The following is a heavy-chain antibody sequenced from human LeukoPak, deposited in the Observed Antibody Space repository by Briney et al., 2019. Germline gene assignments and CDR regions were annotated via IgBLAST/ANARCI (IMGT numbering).Heavy chain of an antibody. Sequence: GGSLRLSCAASEFTFSSYSTNWVRQAPGKGLEWVSSISGSSSYIYYADSVKGRFTISRDNAKNSLYLQMNSLRAEDTAVYYCAKIAHIVVGNDYWGQGTLVTVSS. CDR3: AKIAHIVVGNDY. J-gene: IGHJ4*02. V-gene: IGHV3-21*01. CDR1: EFTFSSYS. CDR2: ISGSSSYI. D-gene: IGHD2-21*01.